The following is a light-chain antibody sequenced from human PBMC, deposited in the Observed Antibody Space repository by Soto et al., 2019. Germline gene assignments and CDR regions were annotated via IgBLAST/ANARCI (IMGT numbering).Light chain of an antibody. J-gene: IGLJ1*01. V-gene: IGLV1-44*01. Sequence: QSVLTQPPSASGTPGQRVTISCSTSSSNLGDNTVNWYQQVPGTAPKLLIYSYDQRPSGVPDRFSGSKSGTSASLAISGLQSEDEDDYYCAAWDASLDGYVFGTGTKLTVL. CDR2: SYD. CDR1: SSNLGDNT. CDR3: AAWDASLDGYV.